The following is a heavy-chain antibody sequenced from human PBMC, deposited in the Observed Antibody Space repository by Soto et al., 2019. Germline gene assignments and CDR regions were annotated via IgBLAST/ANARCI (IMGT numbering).Heavy chain of an antibody. J-gene: IGHJ4*02. CDR3: AKENENYDSSGYYLPPFDY. V-gene: IGHV3-23*01. Sequence: PGGSLRLSCAASGFTFSSYAMSWVRQAPGKGLEWVSAISGSGGSTYYADSVKGRFTISRDNSKNTLYLQMNSLRAEDTAVYYCAKENENYDSSGYYLPPFDYWGQGTLVTVSS. D-gene: IGHD3-22*01. CDR2: ISGSGGST. CDR1: GFTFSSYA.